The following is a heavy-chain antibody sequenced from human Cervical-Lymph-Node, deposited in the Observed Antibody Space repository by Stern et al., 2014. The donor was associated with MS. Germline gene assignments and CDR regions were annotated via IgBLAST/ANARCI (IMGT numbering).Heavy chain of an antibody. Sequence: QVQLQQSGTEVKKPGASVKVSCKASGYTFSGYYVEWVRQAPGQGLEWMGRINPNSGDTNYAQRFQGRVTMTRDSSISTAYMELSSLTSDDTAIYYCARVGGSEGYWGQGTLVTVSS. CDR1: GYTFSGYY. V-gene: IGHV1-2*06. CDR3: ARVGGSEGY. CDR2: INPNSGDT. D-gene: IGHD1-26*01. J-gene: IGHJ4*02.